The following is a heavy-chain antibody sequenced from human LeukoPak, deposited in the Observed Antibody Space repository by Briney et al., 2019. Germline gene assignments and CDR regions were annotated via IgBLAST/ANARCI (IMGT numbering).Heavy chain of an antibody. Sequence: GGSLRLSCAASGFTLSSYWMHWVRQAPGKGLVWVSRINSDGSSASYADSVKGRFTISRDNAKNTLYLQMNSLRAEDTAVYYCTSDTVDTAVGIDYWGQGTLVTVSS. CDR1: GFTLSSYW. D-gene: IGHD5-18*01. CDR3: TSDTVDTAVGIDY. V-gene: IGHV3-74*01. CDR2: INSDGSSA. J-gene: IGHJ4*02.